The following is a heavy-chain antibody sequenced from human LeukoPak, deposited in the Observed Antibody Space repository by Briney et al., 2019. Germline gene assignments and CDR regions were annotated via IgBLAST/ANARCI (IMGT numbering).Heavy chain of an antibody. CDR1: GYTFSSFG. CDR2: ISVYNDNT. V-gene: IGHV1-18*04. J-gene: IGHJ5*02. Sequence: ASVKLSCKPSGYTFSSFGISWVRHAPGQGLEWMGWISVYNDNTHFAQKFQGRVTMTADTSTSTAYMELRNLRADDTAMYYCARDRAGPLTALIRGHIKEIPWGQGTLVTVSS. CDR3: ARDRAGPLTALIRGHIKEIP. D-gene: IGHD3-10*01.